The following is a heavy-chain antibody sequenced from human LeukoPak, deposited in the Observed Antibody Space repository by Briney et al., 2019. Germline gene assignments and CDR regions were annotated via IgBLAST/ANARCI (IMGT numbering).Heavy chain of an antibody. J-gene: IGHJ5*02. CDR3: ARGPYIVVVPAANSWFDP. Sequence: SETLSLTCTVSGGSISSGSHYWSWIRQPAGKGLEWIGRIYTSGSTNYNPSLKSRVTISVDTSKNQFSLKLSSVTAADTAVYYCARGPYIVVVPAANSWFDPWGQGTLVTVSS. CDR2: IYTSGST. V-gene: IGHV4-61*02. D-gene: IGHD2-2*01. CDR1: GGSISSGSHY.